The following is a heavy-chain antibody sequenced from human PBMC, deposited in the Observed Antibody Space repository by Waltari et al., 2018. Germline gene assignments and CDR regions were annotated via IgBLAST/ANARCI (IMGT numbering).Heavy chain of an antibody. J-gene: IGHJ4*02. CDR2: INHSGST. CDR3: ALRSPSIAARPEVDY. D-gene: IGHD6-6*01. V-gene: IGHV4-34*01. Sequence: QVQLQQWGAGLLKPSETLSLTCAVSGGSFSGYYWSWIRQPPGKGLEWIGEINHSGSTNYNPSLKSRVTISVDTSKNQFSLKLSSVTAADTAVYYCALRSPSIAARPEVDYWGQGTLVTVSS. CDR1: GGSFSGYY.